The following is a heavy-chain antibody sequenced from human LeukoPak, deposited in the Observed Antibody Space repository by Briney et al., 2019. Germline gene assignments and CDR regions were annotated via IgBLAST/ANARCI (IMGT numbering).Heavy chain of an antibody. Sequence: GGSLRLSCAASGFTFSSYEMNWVRQAPGKGLEWVSYISSSGSTIYYADSVKSRFTISRDNAKNSLYLQMNSLRAEDTAVYYCARGYIDNLGYSPRSSFDSWGQGSLVTVSS. V-gene: IGHV3-48*03. CDR1: GFTFSSYE. CDR3: ARGYIDNLGYSPRSSFDS. CDR2: ISSSGSTI. D-gene: IGHD3-22*01. J-gene: IGHJ4*02.